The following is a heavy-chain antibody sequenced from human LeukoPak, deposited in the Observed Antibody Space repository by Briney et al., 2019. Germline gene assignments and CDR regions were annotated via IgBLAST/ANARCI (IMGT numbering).Heavy chain of an antibody. J-gene: IGHJ6*02. CDR3: ARGLYYYYGMDV. Sequence: SETLSLTCTVSGGSISTYYWSWIRQPPGKGLEWIGYIYYSGSTNNNPSLKSRVTISVDTSKNQFSLTLSSVTAADTAVYYCARGLYYYYGMDVWGQGTTVTVSS. V-gene: IGHV4-59*01. CDR1: GGSISTYY. CDR2: IYYSGST.